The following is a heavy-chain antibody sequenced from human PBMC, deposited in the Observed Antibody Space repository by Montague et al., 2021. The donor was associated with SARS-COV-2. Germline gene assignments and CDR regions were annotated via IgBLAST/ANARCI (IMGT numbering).Heavy chain of an antibody. CDR1: GGSISSSSYY. V-gene: IGHV4-39*07. CDR3: ARGSSYKILGVVIDDAFDI. D-gene: IGHD3-3*01. Sequence: SETLSLTCTVSGGSISSSSYYWGWIRQPPGKGLEWIGSIYYSGSTNYNPSLKSRVTISVDTSKNQFSLKLSSVTAADTAVYYCARGSSYKILGVVIDDAFDIWGQGTMVTVSS. CDR2: IYYSGST. J-gene: IGHJ3*02.